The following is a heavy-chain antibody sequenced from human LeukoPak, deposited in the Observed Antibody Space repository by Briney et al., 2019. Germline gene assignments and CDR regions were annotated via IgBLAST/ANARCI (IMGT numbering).Heavy chain of an antibody. Sequence: PSETLSLTCTVSGGSISSYYWSWIRQPPGKGLEWIAYIYYSGSTNYNPSLKSRVTISVDTSKNQFSLKLSSVTAADTAVYYCARDQGLGYYGYWGQGTLVTVSS. CDR2: IYYSGST. D-gene: IGHD3-3*01. V-gene: IGHV4-59*12. CDR3: ARDQGLGYYGY. J-gene: IGHJ4*02. CDR1: GGSISSYY.